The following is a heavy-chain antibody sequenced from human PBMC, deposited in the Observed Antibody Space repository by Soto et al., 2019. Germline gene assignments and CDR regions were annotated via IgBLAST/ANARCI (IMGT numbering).Heavy chain of an antibody. CDR2: ISSSGST. CDR1: DGSISNFY. D-gene: IGHD3-10*01. V-gene: IGHV4-59*01. J-gene: IGHJ5*02. CDR3: ARARTGYYGSGRIGNWFDP. Sequence: SETLSLTCTVSDGSISNFYWSWIRQPPGKGLEWIGYISSSGSTNYNPSLKSRVTISVDTSKNQFSLKLSSVTAADTAVYYCARARTGYYGSGRIGNWFDPWGQGTLVTVSS.